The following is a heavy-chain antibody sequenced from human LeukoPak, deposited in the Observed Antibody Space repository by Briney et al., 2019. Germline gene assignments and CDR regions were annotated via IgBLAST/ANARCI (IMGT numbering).Heavy chain of an antibody. Sequence: ASVKVSCKASGYTFTSYYMHWVRQAPGQGLEWMGIINPSGGSTSYAQKFQGRVTMTRDTSTSTVYMELSSVTAADTAVYYCASYDRDAFDIWGQGTMVTVSS. J-gene: IGHJ3*02. D-gene: IGHD3-22*01. CDR2: INPSGGST. CDR3: ASYDRDAFDI. V-gene: IGHV1-46*01. CDR1: GYTFTSYY.